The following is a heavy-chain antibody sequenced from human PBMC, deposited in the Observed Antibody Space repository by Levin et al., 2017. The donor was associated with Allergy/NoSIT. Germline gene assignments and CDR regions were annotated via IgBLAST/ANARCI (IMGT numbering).Heavy chain of an antibody. CDR3: AKGRGYCSGASCQGSPFDI. CDR2: ISGSAAGT. V-gene: IGHV3-23*01. J-gene: IGHJ3*02. D-gene: IGHD2-15*01. CDR1: GFTFSPYA. Sequence: GESLKISCAASGFTFSPYAMAWVRQAPGKGLEWVSSISGSAAGTYYADSVKGRFTISRDNSNNILDLQMTSLRDEDTAVYYCAKGRGYCSGASCQGSPFDIWGQGTKVTVSS.